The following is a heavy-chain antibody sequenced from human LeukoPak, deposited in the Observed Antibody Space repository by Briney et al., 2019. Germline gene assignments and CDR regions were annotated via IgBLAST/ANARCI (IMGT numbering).Heavy chain of an antibody. CDR1: GLTFSSYA. CDR3: ARVSILIVPYYAFDI. D-gene: IGHD2/OR15-2a*01. J-gene: IGHJ3*02. CDR2: ISYDGSNK. Sequence: GGSLRLSCAASGLTFSSYAMHWVRQAPGKGLEWVAVISYDGSNKYYADSMKGRFTISRDNAKNSLYLQMNSLRAEDTAVYYCARVSILIVPYYAFDIWGQGTMVTVSS. V-gene: IGHV3-30*04.